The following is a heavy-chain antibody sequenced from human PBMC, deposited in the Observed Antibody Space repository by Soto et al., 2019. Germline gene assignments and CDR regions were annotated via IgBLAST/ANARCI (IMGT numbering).Heavy chain of an antibody. D-gene: IGHD3-22*01. CDR3: ATSSMGYYDSSGYPYAFDI. V-gene: IGHV3-33*01. Sequence: QVQLVESGGGVVQPGRSLRLSCAASGFTFSSYGMHWVRQAPGKGLEWVAVIWYDGSNKYYADSVKGRFTISRDNSKNTLYLQMNSLRAEDTAVYYCATSSMGYYDSSGYPYAFDIWGQGTMVTVSS. CDR2: IWYDGSNK. CDR1: GFTFSSYG. J-gene: IGHJ3*02.